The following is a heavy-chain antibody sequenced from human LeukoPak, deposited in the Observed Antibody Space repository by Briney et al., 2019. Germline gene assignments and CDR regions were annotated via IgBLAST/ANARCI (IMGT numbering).Heavy chain of an antibody. J-gene: IGHJ4*02. CDR1: GGSISSGSYY. CDR2: IYYSGST. CDR3: ARAEYYDFWSGYYPYYFDY. Sequence: SETLSLTCTVSGGSISSGSYYWGWIRQPPGKGLEWTGSIYYSGSTYYNPSLKSRVTISVDTSKNQFSLKLSSVTAADTAVYYCARAEYYDFWSGYYPYYFDYWGQGTLVTVSS. V-gene: IGHV4-39*01. D-gene: IGHD3-3*01.